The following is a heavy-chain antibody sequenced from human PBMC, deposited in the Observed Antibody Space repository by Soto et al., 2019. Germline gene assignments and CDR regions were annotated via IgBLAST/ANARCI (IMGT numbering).Heavy chain of an antibody. D-gene: IGHD4-17*01. CDR1: GGSISSSSYY. CDR3: ARDYGDYQFDY. J-gene: IGHJ4*02. V-gene: IGHV4-39*02. Sequence: LSLTCTASGGSISSSSYYWGWIRQPPGKGLEWIGNIYYRGTTYYNPSLKSRVTISVDTSKNQFSLKLASVTAADTAVYYCARDYGDYQFDYWGQGTLVTVSS. CDR2: IYYRGTT.